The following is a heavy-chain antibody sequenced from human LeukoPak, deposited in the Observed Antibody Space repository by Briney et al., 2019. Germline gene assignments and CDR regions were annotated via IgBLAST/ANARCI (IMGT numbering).Heavy chain of an antibody. CDR2: IKPSGGST. V-gene: IGHV1-46*01. D-gene: IGHD1-26*01. CDR3: ARVMSGSYWGDAFDI. J-gene: IGHJ3*02. Sequence: ASVKVSCKASGYTFTSYYMHWVRQAPGQGLEWMGRIKPSGGSTAYAQKFQGRVTMTRDMSTSTVYMELSSLRSEDTAVYYCARVMSGSYWGDAFDIWGQGTMVTVSS. CDR1: GYTFTSYY.